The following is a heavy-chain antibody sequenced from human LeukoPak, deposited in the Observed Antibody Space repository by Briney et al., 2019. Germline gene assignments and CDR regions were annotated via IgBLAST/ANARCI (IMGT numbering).Heavy chain of an antibody. J-gene: IGHJ4*02. CDR3: AKRPRRYDRSLAVDY. CDR2: ISYDGSNK. Sequence: GGSLRLSCAASGFTFSSYAMHWVRQAPGKGLEWVAVISYDGSNKYYADSVKGRFTISRDNSKNTLYLQMNSLRAEDTAVYYCAKRPRRYDRSLAVDYWGQGTLVTVSS. CDR1: GFTFSSYA. D-gene: IGHD3-22*01. V-gene: IGHV3-30-3*02.